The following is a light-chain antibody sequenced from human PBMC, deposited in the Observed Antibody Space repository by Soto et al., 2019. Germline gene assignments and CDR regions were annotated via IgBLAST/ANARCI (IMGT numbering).Light chain of an antibody. Sequence: QSALTQPRSVSGSPGQSVTISCTGTSSDVGGYNYVSWYQQHPGKAPKLMIYDVSKRPSGVPDRFSGSKSGNRASLTISGLQAEDEAEYYGCSYAGSYPWVFGGGTKLTVL. V-gene: IGLV2-11*01. CDR3: CSYAGSYPWV. CDR2: DVS. J-gene: IGLJ3*02. CDR1: SSDVGGYNY.